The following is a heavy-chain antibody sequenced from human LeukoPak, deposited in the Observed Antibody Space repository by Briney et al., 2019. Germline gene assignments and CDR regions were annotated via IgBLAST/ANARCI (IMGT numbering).Heavy chain of an antibody. D-gene: IGHD3-10*01. J-gene: IGHJ4*02. Sequence: SVTVSCKASGGTFTSYAISWVRQAPGQGHEWMGRIIPILGIANYAQKFQGRVTITSDKATSTAYMELSSLRSEDTAVYYCARNSGSFSATLDYWGQGTLVTVSS. V-gene: IGHV1-69*04. CDR2: IIPILGIA. CDR1: GGTFTSYA. CDR3: ARNSGSFSATLDY.